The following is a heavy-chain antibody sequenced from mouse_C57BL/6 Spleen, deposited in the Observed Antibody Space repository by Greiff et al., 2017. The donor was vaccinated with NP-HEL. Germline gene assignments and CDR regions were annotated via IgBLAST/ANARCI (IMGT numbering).Heavy chain of an antibody. V-gene: IGHV1-82*01. J-gene: IGHJ4*01. CDR3: ARDSSGYVRGAMDY. CDR1: GYAFSSSW. CDR2: IYPGDGDT. Sequence: QVQLQQSGPELVKPGASVKISCKASGYAFSSSWMNWVKQRPGKGLEWIGRIYPGDGDTNYNGKFKGKATLTADKSSSTAYMQLSSLTSEDSAVYFCARDSSGYVRGAMDYWGQGTSVTVSS. D-gene: IGHD3-2*02.